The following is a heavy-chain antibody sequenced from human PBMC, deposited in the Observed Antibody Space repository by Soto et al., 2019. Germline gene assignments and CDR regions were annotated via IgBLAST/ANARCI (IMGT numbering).Heavy chain of an antibody. CDR3: ARDKDRAQLGGNYYYRMDV. Sequence: QVQVVQSGAEVKKPGSSVKVSCKTSGGTFSTSAISWVRQAPGQGLEWMGGIMPIFRTADYAQKFQGRVSITADESASTAYLELSSLRYEDTAVYYCARDKDRAQLGGNYYYRMDVWGQGTTVTVTS. D-gene: IGHD3-3*02. CDR1: GGTFSTSA. V-gene: IGHV1-69*12. CDR2: IMPIFRTA. J-gene: IGHJ6*02.